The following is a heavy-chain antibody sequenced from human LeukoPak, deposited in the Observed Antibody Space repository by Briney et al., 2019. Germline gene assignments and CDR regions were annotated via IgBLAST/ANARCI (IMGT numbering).Heavy chain of an antibody. D-gene: IGHD2-15*01. Sequence: TAGGSLRLSCAASGFTFSDYTMNWVRQAPGKGLEWVACITTRSSYMYYADSVKGRFTISRDNAKNSLYLQMNSLRAEDTAVYYCAKDRLTYYYYGMDVWGQGTTVTVSS. CDR1: GFTFSDYT. V-gene: IGHV3-21*01. J-gene: IGHJ6*02. CDR3: AKDRLTYYYYGMDV. CDR2: ITTRSSYM.